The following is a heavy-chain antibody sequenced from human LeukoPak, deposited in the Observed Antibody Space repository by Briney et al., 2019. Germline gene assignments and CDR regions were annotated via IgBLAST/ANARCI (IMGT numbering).Heavy chain of an antibody. Sequence: GGSLRLSCAASGFTFRSSAMNWVRQAPGKGLEWVSSISSSSSYIYYADSVKGRFTISRDNAKNSLYLQMNSLRAEDTAVYYCARSGVNWGPYYFDYWGQGTLVTVSS. CDR1: GFTFRSSA. CDR2: ISSSSSYI. CDR3: ARSGVNWGPYYFDY. D-gene: IGHD7-27*01. J-gene: IGHJ4*02. V-gene: IGHV3-21*01.